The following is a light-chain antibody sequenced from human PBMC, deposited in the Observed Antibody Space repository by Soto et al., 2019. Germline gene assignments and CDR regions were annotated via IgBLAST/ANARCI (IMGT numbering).Light chain of an antibody. CDR1: QSVSSSY. CDR2: GAS. CDR3: QQPGSSPTSWT. V-gene: IGKV3-20*01. Sequence: ETVLTQSPGTLSLSPGERATLFCRASQSVSSSYLAWYQQKPGQAPRLLIYGASSRVTGIPDRFSGSGSGTDVTLAISRLEPEDFAVYYWQQPGSSPTSWTFGQGLMVEI. J-gene: IGKJ1*01.